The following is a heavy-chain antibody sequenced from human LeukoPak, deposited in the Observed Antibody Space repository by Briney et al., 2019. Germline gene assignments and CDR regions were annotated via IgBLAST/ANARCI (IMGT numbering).Heavy chain of an antibody. CDR3: ATAVPDPPGYFQH. CDR2: FDPEDGET. Sequence: ASVKVSCKVSGYTLTELSMHWVRQAPGKGLEWMGGFDPEDGETIYAQEFQGRVTMTEDTSTDTAYMELSSLRSEDTAVYYCATAVPDPPGYFQHWGQGTLVTVSS. J-gene: IGHJ1*01. CDR1: GYTLTELS. D-gene: IGHD1-14*01. V-gene: IGHV1-24*01.